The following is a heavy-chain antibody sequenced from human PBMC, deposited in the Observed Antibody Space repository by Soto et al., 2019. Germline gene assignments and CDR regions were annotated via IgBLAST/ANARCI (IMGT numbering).Heavy chain of an antibody. CDR1: GASINNVNYH. V-gene: IGHV4-30-4*01. Sequence: QVQLQESGPGLVKPSQTLSLTCTVSGASINNVNYHWSWIRQPPGRDLECIGYIYYTGSTYYNPSLKSRVTISVDTSKTQFSLKLSSVTAADTAVYYCASLTIRGLGDWGQGTLVTVSS. D-gene: IGHD3-16*01. CDR3: ASLTIRGLGD. J-gene: IGHJ4*02. CDR2: IYYTGST.